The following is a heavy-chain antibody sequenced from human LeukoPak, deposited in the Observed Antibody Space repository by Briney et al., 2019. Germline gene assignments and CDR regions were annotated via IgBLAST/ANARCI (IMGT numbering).Heavy chain of an antibody. CDR1: GFTVSSNY. Sequence: PGGSLRPSCAASGFTVSSNYMSWVRQAPGKGLEWVSAISGSGGSTYYADSVKGRFTISRDNSKNTLYLQMNSLRAEDTAVYYCAKTPFTMVRGPMAWFDPWGQGTLVTVSS. D-gene: IGHD3-10*01. CDR2: ISGSGGST. J-gene: IGHJ5*02. V-gene: IGHV3-23*01. CDR3: AKTPFTMVRGPMAWFDP.